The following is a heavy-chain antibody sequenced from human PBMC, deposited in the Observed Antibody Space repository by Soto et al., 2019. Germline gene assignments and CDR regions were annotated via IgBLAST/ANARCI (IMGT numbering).Heavy chain of an antibody. Sequence: EVQLLESGGGLVQPGGSLRLSCAASGFTCSSYAMSWVRQDPGKGLEWGSTISAAGGSTYYADSVKGRFTISRDNSKNTLYLQMSSMRAEDTAVYYCAKEQGLGVTGSRCFDYWGQGTLVSGSS. J-gene: IGHJ4*02. CDR1: GFTCSSYA. D-gene: IGHD2-8*01. CDR3: AKEQGLGVTGSRCFDY. CDR2: ISAAGGST. V-gene: IGHV3-23*01.